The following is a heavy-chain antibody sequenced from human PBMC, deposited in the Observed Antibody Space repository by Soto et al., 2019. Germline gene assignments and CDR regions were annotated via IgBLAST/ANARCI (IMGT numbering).Heavy chain of an antibody. CDR2: INPSGGST. V-gene: IGHV1-46*01. J-gene: IGHJ4*02. D-gene: IGHD2-15*01. Sequence: QVQLVQSGAEVKKPGASVKVSCKASGYTFTSYYMHWVRQAPGQGLEWMGIINPSGGSTSYAQKCQGRVTMTRDTSTSTVYMELSSLRSEDTAVYYCAREGSRGHYFDYWGQGTLVTVSS. CDR1: GYTFTSYY. CDR3: AREGSRGHYFDY.